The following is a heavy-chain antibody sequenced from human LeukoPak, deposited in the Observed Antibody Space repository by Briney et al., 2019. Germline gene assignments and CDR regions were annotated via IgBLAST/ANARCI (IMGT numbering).Heavy chain of an antibody. CDR3: VRRAAVRGMDF. J-gene: IGHJ6*02. D-gene: IGHD1-14*01. V-gene: IGHV3-23*01. CDR2: ISGSGDST. Sequence: GGSLRLSCTASGFIFDTHTLTWVRQAPGKGLEWVASISGSGDSTNYGDSVKGRFTISRDNFKRTVHLEMSNLRADDTAMYYCVRRAAVRGMDFWGLGTTVIISS. CDR1: GFIFDTHT.